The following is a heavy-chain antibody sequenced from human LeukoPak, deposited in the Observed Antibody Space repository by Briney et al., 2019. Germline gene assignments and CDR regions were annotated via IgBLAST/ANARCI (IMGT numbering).Heavy chain of an antibody. D-gene: IGHD1-26*01. J-gene: IGHJ3*02. V-gene: IGHV3-30*04. CDR1: GFTFSSYA. Sequence: PGGSLRLSCAASGFTFSSYAMHWVRQAPGKGLEWVAVISYDGSNKYYADSVKGRFTISRNNSKNTLYLQMNSLRAEDTAVYYCARDQRVGATGPDAFDIWGQGTMVTVSS. CDR3: ARDQRVGATGPDAFDI. CDR2: ISYDGSNK.